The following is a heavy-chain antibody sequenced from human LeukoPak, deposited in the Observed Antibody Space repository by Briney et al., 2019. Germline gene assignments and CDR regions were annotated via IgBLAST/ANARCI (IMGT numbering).Heavy chain of an antibody. J-gene: IGHJ4*02. CDR2: INHSGST. CDR3: ARTTWVLKTTATSGFDY. CDR1: GGSFSGYY. Sequence: SETLSLTCAVYGGSFSGYYWSWIRQPPGKGLEWIGEINHSGSTNYNPSLKSRVTISVDTSKNQFSLKQSSVTAADTAVYYCARTTWVLKTTATSGFDYWGQGTLVTVSS. V-gene: IGHV4-34*01. D-gene: IGHD4-17*01.